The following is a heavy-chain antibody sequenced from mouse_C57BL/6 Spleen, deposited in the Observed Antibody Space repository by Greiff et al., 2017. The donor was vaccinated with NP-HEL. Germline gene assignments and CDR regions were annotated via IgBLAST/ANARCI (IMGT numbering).Heavy chain of an antibody. V-gene: IGHV1-4*01. J-gene: IGHJ4*01. D-gene: IGHD2-1*01. CDR1: GYTFTSYT. Sequence: VQLQQSGAELARPGASVKMSCKASGYTFTSYTMHWVKQRPGQGLEWIGYINPSSGYTKYNQKFKDKATLTADKSSSTAYMQLSSLTSEDSAVYYDAGSLYGNYDPDYAMDYWGQGTSVTVSS. CDR2: INPSSGYT. CDR3: AGSLYGNYDPDYAMDY.